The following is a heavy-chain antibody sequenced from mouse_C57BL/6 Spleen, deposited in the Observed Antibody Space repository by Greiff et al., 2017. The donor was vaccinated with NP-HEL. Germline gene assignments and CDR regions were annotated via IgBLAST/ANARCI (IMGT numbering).Heavy chain of an antibody. Sequence: EVQRVESGGGLVKPGGSLKLSCAASGFTFSSYAMSWVRQTPEKRLEWVATISDGGSYTYYPDNVKGRFTISRDNAKNNLYLQMSHLKSEDTAMYYCARDPITTVVAFDYWGQGTTLTVSS. CDR3: ARDPITTVVAFDY. CDR2: ISDGGSYT. D-gene: IGHD1-1*01. V-gene: IGHV5-4*01. CDR1: GFTFSSYA. J-gene: IGHJ2*01.